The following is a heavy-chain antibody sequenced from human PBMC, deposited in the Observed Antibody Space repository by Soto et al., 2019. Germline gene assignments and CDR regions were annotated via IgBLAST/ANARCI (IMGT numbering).Heavy chain of an antibody. CDR2: IYPGDSDT. J-gene: IGHJ4*02. D-gene: IGHD2-2*02. CDR1: GYSFTNYW. V-gene: IGHV5-51*01. Sequence: GESLKISCKGSGYSFTNYWIGWVRQMPGKGLEWMCIIYPGDSDTRYSPSFQGQVTISADKSISTAYLQWSSLRASDTAMYDCATGGYCPSTSCYNFFYYWGQGTMVTVSS. CDR3: ATGGYCPSTSCYNFFYY.